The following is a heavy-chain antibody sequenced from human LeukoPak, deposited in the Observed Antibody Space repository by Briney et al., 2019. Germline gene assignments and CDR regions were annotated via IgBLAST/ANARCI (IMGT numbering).Heavy chain of an antibody. D-gene: IGHD6-13*01. Sequence: PSETLSLTCTVSGGSISSGGYYWSWIRQPPGKGLEWIGYIYYSGSTNYNPSLKSRVTISVDTSKNQFSLKLSSVTAADTAVYYCARGKDSSWYTDDYWGQGTLVTVSS. J-gene: IGHJ4*02. CDR1: GGSISSGGYY. CDR3: ARGKDSSWYTDDY. CDR2: IYYSGST. V-gene: IGHV4-61*08.